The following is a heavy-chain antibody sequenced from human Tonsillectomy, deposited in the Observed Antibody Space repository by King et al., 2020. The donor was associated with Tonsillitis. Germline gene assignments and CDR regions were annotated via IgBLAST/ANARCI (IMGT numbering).Heavy chain of an antibody. V-gene: IGHV1-46*03. Sequence: QLVQSGAEVKKPGASVKVSCKASGYTFTSYYMHWVRQAPGQGLEWMGIINPSGGSTSYAQKFQGRVTMTRDTSTSTFYMELSSLRSEDTAVYYCASGIHRPRLGYWGQGTLVTVSS. J-gene: IGHJ4*02. CDR2: INPSGGST. D-gene: IGHD1-14*01. CDR1: GYTFTSYY. CDR3: ASGIHRPRLGY.